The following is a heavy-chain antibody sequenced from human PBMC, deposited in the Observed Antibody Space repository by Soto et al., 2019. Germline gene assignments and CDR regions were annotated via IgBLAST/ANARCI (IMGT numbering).Heavy chain of an antibody. CDR2: INPSGGST. CDR3: ARDGYGGDILTGYFDY. D-gene: IGHD3-9*01. J-gene: IGHJ4*02. Sequence: QAPGQRLEWMGIINPSGGSTSYAQKFQGRVTMTRDTSTSTAYMELRSLRSDDTAVYYCARDGYGGDILTGYFDYWGQGTLVTVSS. V-gene: IGHV1-46*01.